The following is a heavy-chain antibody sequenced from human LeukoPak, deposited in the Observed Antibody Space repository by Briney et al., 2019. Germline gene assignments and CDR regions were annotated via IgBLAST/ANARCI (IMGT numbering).Heavy chain of an antibody. CDR3: AREAVTGIAAAGIGFDP. V-gene: IGHV4-34*01. CDR1: GGSFSGYY. CDR2: INHSGST. J-gene: IGHJ5*02. Sequence: SETLSLTCAVYGGSFSGYYWSWIRQPPGKGLEWIGEINHSGSTNYNPSLKSRVTISVGTSKNQFSLKLSSVTAADTAVYYCAREAVTGIAAAGIGFDPWGQGTLVTVSS. D-gene: IGHD6-13*01.